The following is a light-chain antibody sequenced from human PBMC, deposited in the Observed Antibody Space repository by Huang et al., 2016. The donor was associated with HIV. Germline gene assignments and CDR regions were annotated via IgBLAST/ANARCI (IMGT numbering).Light chain of an antibody. CDR2: DAS. CDR1: QSVSSY. V-gene: IGKV3-11*01. CDR3: QQRSNWPPRLT. J-gene: IGKJ4*01. Sequence: EIVLTQSPATLSLSPGERATLSCRASQSVSSYLAWYQQKPGQAPRLLIYDASNRATGIPARLSGSGSGTEFTLTISSLEPEDFAVYYCQQRSNWPPRLTFGGGTKVEIK.